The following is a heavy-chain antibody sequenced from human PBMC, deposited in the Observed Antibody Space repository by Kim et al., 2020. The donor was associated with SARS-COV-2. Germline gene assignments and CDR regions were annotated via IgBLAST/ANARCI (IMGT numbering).Heavy chain of an antibody. Sequence: GGSLRLSCAASGFTFDDYAMHWVRQAPGKGLEWVSGISWNSGSIGYADSVKGRFTISRGNAKNSLYLQMNSLRAEDTALYYCAKDPMKQQEGAFDIWGQGTMVTVSS. CDR1: GFTFDDYA. CDR3: AKDPMKQQEGAFDI. J-gene: IGHJ3*02. CDR2: ISWNSGSI. D-gene: IGHD6-13*01. V-gene: IGHV3-9*01.